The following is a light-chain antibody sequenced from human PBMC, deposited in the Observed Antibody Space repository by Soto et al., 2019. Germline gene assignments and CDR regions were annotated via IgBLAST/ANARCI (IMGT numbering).Light chain of an antibody. J-gene: IGKJ1*01. Sequence: EIVMTQSPATLSVSPGERATLSCRASQSVSSNLAWYQQKPGQAPRLLIYGASTRATGIPARFSGSGSGTEFTLTTSRLQSEDFAVYYWQQYNNWPPWTFGQGTQVEIK. CDR1: QSVSSN. CDR3: QQYNNWPPWT. V-gene: IGKV3-15*01. CDR2: GAS.